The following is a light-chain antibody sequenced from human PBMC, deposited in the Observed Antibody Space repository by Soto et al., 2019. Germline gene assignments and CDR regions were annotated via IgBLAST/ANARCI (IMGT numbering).Light chain of an antibody. CDR3: QQYNNWPPWT. Sequence: VLMTNSPASLSFSPGERATLSCRASQNIRNNLAWYQQKPGQSPGLLISGASTREAGIPGRFSGSGSGTEFTLIISSLQSEDFAIYYCQQYNNWPPWTFGQGTKVDI. CDR1: QNIRNN. J-gene: IGKJ1*01. CDR2: GAS. V-gene: IGKV3-15*01.